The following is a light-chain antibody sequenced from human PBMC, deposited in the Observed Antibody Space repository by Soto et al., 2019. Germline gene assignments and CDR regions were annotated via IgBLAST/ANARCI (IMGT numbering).Light chain of an antibody. V-gene: IGLV2-18*01. CDR1: RSDIGSYNR. CDR3: SLYRSSDTYV. Sequence: QSALTQPPSVSGSPGQSVTLSCTGTRSDIGSYNRDSWYQQPPGTAPEHMIHDVSDRPSGDPDRLTGSNSGNTPFLTGSGLQDEDEADYYCSLYRSSDTYVFVTGTKLTVL. CDR2: DVS. J-gene: IGLJ1*01.